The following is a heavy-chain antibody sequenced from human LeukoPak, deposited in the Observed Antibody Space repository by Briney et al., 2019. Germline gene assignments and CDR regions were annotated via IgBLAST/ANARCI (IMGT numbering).Heavy chain of an antibody. V-gene: IGHV3-48*01. J-gene: IGHJ4*02. CDR3: VRELAY. Sequence: PGGSLRLSCAASGFTFTTYMMNWVRQTPGKGLGWVSYISSDGGAIYYADSVKGRFTISRDNAQTPLYLQMNNLRAEDTAVYYCVRELAYWGQGALVTVSS. CDR1: GFTFTTYM. CDR2: ISSDGGAI.